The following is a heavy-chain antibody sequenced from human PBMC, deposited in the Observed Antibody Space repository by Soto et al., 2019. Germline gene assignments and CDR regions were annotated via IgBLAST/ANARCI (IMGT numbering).Heavy chain of an antibody. CDR3: LRDPQYCTGGACYGFDF. CDR2: INSRSDTI. Sequence: GGSQRLSCAASGFTLNTYNRNWVRQAPGKGLEWVSHINSRSDTIYYADSVKGRFTISRDNAQNSLYLQMNSLRAEDTAVYYCLRDPQYCTGGACYGFDFWGQGTLVTVSS. CDR1: GFTLNTYN. J-gene: IGHJ4*02. V-gene: IGHV3-48*01. D-gene: IGHD2-8*02.